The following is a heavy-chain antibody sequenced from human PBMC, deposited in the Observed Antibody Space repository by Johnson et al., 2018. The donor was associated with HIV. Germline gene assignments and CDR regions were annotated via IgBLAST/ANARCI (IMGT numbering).Heavy chain of an antibody. D-gene: IGHD3-22*01. CDR1: GFTFSSYA. J-gene: IGHJ3*02. CDR2: ISYDGSNK. Sequence: QMQLVESGGGVVQPGRSLRLSCAASGFTFSSYAMHWVRQAPGKGLEWVAVISYDGSNKYYADSVKGRFTISRDNSKNTLYLQMNSLSAEDTAVYYCARGMSSGPWAGGDAFDIWGQGTMVTVSS. V-gene: IGHV3-30-3*01. CDR3: ARGMSSGPWAGGDAFDI.